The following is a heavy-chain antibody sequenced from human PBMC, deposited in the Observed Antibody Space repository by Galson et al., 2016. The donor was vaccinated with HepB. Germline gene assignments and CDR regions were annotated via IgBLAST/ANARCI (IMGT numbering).Heavy chain of an antibody. D-gene: IGHD1-1*01. CDR2: ITGSSDGT. CDR1: GFPFSRYA. V-gene: IGHV3-23*01. Sequence: SLRLSCAASGFPFSRYALTWVRQAPGEGLEWVSSITGSSDGTYYADSVKGRFTISRDNSRNTLYLQMNSLRVEDTAVYYCAKWPGPNEGGDPWGQGTLVTVSA. CDR3: AKWPGPNEGGDP. J-gene: IGHJ5*02.